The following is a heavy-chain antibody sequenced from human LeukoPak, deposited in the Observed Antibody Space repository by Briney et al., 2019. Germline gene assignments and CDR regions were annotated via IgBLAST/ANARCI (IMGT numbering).Heavy chain of an antibody. D-gene: IGHD3-22*01. V-gene: IGHV4-39*01. CDR2: IYYSGST. J-gene: IGHJ4*02. Sequence: SETLSLTCTVSGGSISSSCTDWGWIREPPGKGLEWIGSIYYSGSTYYSPSLKSRITISVETSKNQFSMKLSSVTAADTAVYYCASQYDSSGYYYFDSWGQGTLVTVSS. CDR3: ASQYDSSGYYYFDS. CDR1: GGSISSSCTD.